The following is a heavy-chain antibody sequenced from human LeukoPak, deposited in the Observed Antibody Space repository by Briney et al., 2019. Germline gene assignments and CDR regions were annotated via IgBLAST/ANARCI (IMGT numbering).Heavy chain of an antibody. J-gene: IGHJ4*02. Sequence: KPSETLSLTCTVSGYSISSGYYWGWIRPPPGKGLEWIGSLYHSGNTYYSPSLKSRATISVDTSKNQFSLKLSSVTAADAAVYYCVSYSSGYLEDYWGQGILVTVSS. D-gene: IGHD3-22*01. V-gene: IGHV4-38-2*02. CDR3: VSYSSGYLEDY. CDR2: LYHSGNT. CDR1: GYSISSGYY.